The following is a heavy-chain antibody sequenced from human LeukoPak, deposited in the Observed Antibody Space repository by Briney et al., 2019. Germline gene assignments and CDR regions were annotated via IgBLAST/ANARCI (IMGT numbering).Heavy chain of an antibody. CDR3: ARAGAVVDNWFDP. V-gene: IGHV1-18*01. J-gene: IGHJ5*02. CDR1: GYTFNTYG. Sequence: ASVKVSCKASGYTFNTYGITWVRQAPGQGLEWMGWISGYNGKTKYAQKLQDRVTMTTDTSTTTAYMELRSLTSDDTAVYYCARAGAVVDNWFDPWGQGILVSVSS. CDR2: ISGYNGKT. D-gene: IGHD2-15*01.